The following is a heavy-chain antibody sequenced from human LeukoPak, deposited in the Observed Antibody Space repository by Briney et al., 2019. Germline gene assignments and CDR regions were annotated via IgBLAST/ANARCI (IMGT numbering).Heavy chain of an antibody. V-gene: IGHV4-39*07. Sequence: SETLSLTCTVSGGSIGSSSYYWGWIRQPPGKGLEWIGSIYYSGSTYYNPSLKSRVTISVDTSKNHFSLKLSSVTAADTAVYYCARDFRGGYDFWSGYYTPYYFDYWGQGTLVTVSP. J-gene: IGHJ4*02. D-gene: IGHD3-3*01. CDR3: ARDFRGGYDFWSGYYTPYYFDY. CDR2: IYYSGST. CDR1: GGSIGSSSYY.